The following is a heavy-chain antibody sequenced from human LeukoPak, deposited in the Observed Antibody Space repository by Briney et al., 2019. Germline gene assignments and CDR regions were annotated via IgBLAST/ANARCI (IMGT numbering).Heavy chain of an antibody. Sequence: EASVKVSCKTSGYTFTNYDINWVRPATGQGLEWMGWMNPNSGNTGYAQKFQGRVTMTRNISTSTAYMELSSLRSEDTAVYYCARGSRSGDYWGQGTQVTVSS. D-gene: IGHD3-10*01. CDR3: ARGSRSGDY. CDR1: GYTFTNYD. CDR2: MNPNSGNT. J-gene: IGHJ4*02. V-gene: IGHV1-8*01.